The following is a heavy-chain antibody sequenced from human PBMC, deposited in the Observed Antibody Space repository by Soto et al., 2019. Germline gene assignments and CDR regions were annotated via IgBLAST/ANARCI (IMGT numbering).Heavy chain of an antibody. D-gene: IGHD3-10*01. J-gene: IGHJ4*02. CDR1: GFTFGDFA. CDR2: INWNGIST. Sequence: GGSLRLSCAVSGFTFGDFAMSWVRQAPGKGLEWVSGINWNGISTSYRDSVKGRFIISRDDAQNSLYLQMNSLRAADTAFYYCASDYTSGSYRFDYWGQGTLVTVSS. CDR3: ASDYTSGSYRFDY. V-gene: IGHV3-20*04.